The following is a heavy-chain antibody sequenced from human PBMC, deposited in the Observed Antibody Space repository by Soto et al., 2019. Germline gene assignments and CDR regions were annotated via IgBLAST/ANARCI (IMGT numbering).Heavy chain of an antibody. CDR1: GFTVSSNY. D-gene: IGHD2-15*01. Sequence: GGSLRLSCAASGFTVSSNYMSWVRQAPGKGLEWVSVIYSGGSTYYADSVKGRFTISRHNSKNTLYLQMNSLRAEDTAVYYCARDGGYCSGGSCYLLGAFDIWGPGTMVTVSS. J-gene: IGHJ3*02. CDR3: ARDGGYCSGGSCYLLGAFDI. CDR2: IYSGGST. V-gene: IGHV3-53*04.